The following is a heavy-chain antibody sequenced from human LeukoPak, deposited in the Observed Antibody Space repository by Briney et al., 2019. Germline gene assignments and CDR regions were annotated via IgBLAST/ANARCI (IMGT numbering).Heavy chain of an antibody. CDR2: IRYDGSNK. Sequence: GGSLRLSCAASGFTFSSYGMHWVRQPPGKGLEWMAFIRYDGSNKYYADSVKGRFTISRDNSKNTLYLQMNSLRAEDTAVYYCAKDSGYYAGYFDYWGQGTLVTVSS. D-gene: IGHD3-22*01. CDR3: AKDSGYYAGYFDY. CDR1: GFTFSSYG. V-gene: IGHV3-30*02. J-gene: IGHJ4*02.